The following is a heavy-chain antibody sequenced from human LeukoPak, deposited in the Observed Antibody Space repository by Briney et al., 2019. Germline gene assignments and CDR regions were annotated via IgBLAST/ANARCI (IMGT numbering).Heavy chain of an antibody. V-gene: IGHV4-59*01. J-gene: IGHJ5*02. D-gene: IGHD6-19*01. CDR1: GGSISSYY. CDR2: IYYSGST. CDR3: ARAGIAVAGTRRRNWFDP. Sequence: PSETLSLTCTVSGGSISSYYWSWIRQPPGKGLEWIGYIYYSGSTNYNPSLKSRVTISVDTSKNQFSLKLSSVTAADTAVYYCARAGIAVAGTRRRNWFDPWGQGTLVTVSS.